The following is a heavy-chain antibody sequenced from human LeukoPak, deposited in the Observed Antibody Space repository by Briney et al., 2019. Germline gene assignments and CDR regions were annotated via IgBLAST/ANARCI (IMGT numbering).Heavy chain of an antibody. CDR1: GGSISSYY. J-gene: IGHJ4*02. V-gene: IGHV4-59*01. Sequence: PSETLSLTCTVSGGSISSYYWSWIRQPPGKGLEWIGYIYYSGSTNYNPSLKSRVTISVDTSKNQFSLKLSSVTAADTAVYYFAGVKSSGASCSAKGFDYWGQGTLVTVSS. CDR2: IYYSGST. D-gene: IGHD2-15*01. CDR3: AGVKSSGASCSAKGFDY.